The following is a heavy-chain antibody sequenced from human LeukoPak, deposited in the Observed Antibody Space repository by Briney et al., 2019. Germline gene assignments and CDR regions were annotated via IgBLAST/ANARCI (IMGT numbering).Heavy chain of an antibody. D-gene: IGHD3-10*01. Sequence: KPSETPSLTCTVSGGSISSYYWSWIRQPPGKGLEWIGYIYYSGSTNYNPSLKSRVTISVDTPKNQFSLKLSSVTAADTAVYYCARERPHYYGSGSYYGDYYYYYYMDVWGKGTTVTVSS. CDR1: GGSISSYY. J-gene: IGHJ6*03. V-gene: IGHV4-59*01. CDR2: IYYSGST. CDR3: ARERPHYYGSGSYYGDYYYYYYMDV.